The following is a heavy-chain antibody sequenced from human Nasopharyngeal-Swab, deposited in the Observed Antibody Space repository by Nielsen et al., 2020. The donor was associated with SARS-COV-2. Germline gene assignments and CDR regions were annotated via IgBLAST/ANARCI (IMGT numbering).Heavy chain of an antibody. CDR2: INYSGST. J-gene: IGHJ3*02. V-gene: IGHV4-31*02. D-gene: IGHD5/OR15-5a*01. Sequence: RQAPGKGLGWIGYINYSGSTYYNPSLKSRVTISVDTSKNEFSLKLTSVTAADTAVFYCARFGVFDAFDIWGQGTMVTVSS. CDR3: ARFGVFDAFDI.